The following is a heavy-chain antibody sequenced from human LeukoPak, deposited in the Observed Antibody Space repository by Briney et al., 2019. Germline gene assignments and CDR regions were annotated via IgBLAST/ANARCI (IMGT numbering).Heavy chain of an antibody. J-gene: IGHJ4*02. CDR2: ISADGNIK. D-gene: IGHD3-10*01. CDR1: GFTFGSYG. Sequence: PGGSLRLSCAASGFTFGSYGMHWVRQAPGKGLAWVATISADGNIKHYADSVKGRFTISRDNSKNTQYLQMNSLRAEDTAVYYCAKGGGSGLYDYWGQGTLVTVSS. CDR3: AKGGGSGLYDY. V-gene: IGHV3-30*18.